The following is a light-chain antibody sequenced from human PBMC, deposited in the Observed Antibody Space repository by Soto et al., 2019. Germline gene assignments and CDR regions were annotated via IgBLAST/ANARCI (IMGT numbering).Light chain of an antibody. CDR1: SGDIGGYNY. CDR3: GTWDSSLSAGV. J-gene: IGLJ2*01. Sequence: QSALTQPRSVSGSPGQSVTISCTGASGDIGGYNYVSWYQHHPGKAPKLIIFDVNKRPSGVPDRFSGSKSGTSATLGITGLQTGDEADYYCGTWDSSLSAGVFGGGTKLTVL. CDR2: DVN. V-gene: IGLV2-11*01.